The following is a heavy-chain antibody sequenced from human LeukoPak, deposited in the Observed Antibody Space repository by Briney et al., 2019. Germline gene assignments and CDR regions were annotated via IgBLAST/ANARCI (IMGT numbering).Heavy chain of an antibody. J-gene: IGHJ4*02. D-gene: IGHD6-19*01. CDR2: IRYDGSNK. V-gene: IGHV3-30*02. CDR3: ARKRGRLDSSAYFDY. Sequence: IRYDGSNKYYADSVKGRFTISRDNSKNTLYLQMNSLRAEDTAVYYCARKRGRLDSSAYFDYWGQGTLVTVSS.